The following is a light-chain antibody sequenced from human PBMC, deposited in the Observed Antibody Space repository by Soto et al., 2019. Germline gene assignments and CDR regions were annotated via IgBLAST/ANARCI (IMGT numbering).Light chain of an antibody. Sequence: DIRMTQSAATLSASLGDRVTITCGASQSISSWLAWYQQKPGKAPKLLIYAASSLQSGVPSRFSGSGYGADFNLTISSLQPEDFATYYCQQSYSTPRTFGQGTKVDIK. CDR2: AAS. J-gene: IGKJ1*01. V-gene: IGKV1-39*01. CDR3: QQSYSTPRT. CDR1: QSISSW.